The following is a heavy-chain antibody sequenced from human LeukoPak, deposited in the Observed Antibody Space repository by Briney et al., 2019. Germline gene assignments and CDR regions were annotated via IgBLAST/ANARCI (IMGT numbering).Heavy chain of an antibody. Sequence: TSETLSLTCAVYGGSFSGYYWSWIRQPPGKGLEWIGEINHSGSTNYNPSLKSRVTISVDTSKNQFSLKLSSVTAADTAVYYCGAVVIAIDDYYMDVWGKGTTVTVSS. V-gene: IGHV4-34*01. J-gene: IGHJ6*03. CDR3: GAVVIAIDDYYMDV. CDR2: INHSGST. D-gene: IGHD2-21*01. CDR1: GGSFSGYY.